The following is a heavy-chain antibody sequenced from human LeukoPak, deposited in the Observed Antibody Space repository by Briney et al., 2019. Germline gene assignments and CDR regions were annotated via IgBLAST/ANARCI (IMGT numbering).Heavy chain of an antibody. J-gene: IGHJ5*02. V-gene: IGHV3-53*01. CDR1: GFGFSSDY. CDR3: ARHLPFDP. CDR2: IYRDGTT. Sequence: GGSLRLSCAASGFGFSSDYMSWVRQPPGKGLDWVSVIYRDGTTYYADSVKGRCTISRDNSKNTVYLQINNLRAEDTAVYHCARHLPFDPWGQGTLVTVSS.